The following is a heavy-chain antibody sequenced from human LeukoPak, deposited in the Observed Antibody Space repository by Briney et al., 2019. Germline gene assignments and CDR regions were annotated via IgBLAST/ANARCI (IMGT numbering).Heavy chain of an antibody. CDR1: GFTFSSYW. CDR2: IKQDGSDN. Sequence: GGSLRLSCAASGFTFSSYWMSWVRQAPGKGLEWVANIKQDGSDNYYVDSVKGRFTISRDNAKSSLYLQMNSLRAEDTAVYYCAKNYGNKRGFDYWGQGTLVTVSS. D-gene: IGHD4-17*01. J-gene: IGHJ4*02. V-gene: IGHV3-7*03. CDR3: AKNYGNKRGFDY.